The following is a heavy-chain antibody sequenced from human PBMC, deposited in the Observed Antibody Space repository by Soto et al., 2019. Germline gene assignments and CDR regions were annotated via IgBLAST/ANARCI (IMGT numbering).Heavy chain of an antibody. CDR2: ISSDASDK. D-gene: IGHD3-22*01. CDR3: AKGRYSYDSSGHDY. V-gene: IGHV3-30*18. J-gene: IGHJ4*02. Sequence: GGSLRLSCEASGFTFSSYGMHWVRQAPGKGLEWVAVISSDASDKFYADSVKGRFTISRDNSKNTLDLQMNSLRAEDTAVYYCAKGRYSYDSSGHDYWGLGALVTVSS. CDR1: GFTFSSYG.